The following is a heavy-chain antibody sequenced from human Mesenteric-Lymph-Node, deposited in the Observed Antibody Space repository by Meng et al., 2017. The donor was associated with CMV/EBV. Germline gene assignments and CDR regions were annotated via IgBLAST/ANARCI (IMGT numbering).Heavy chain of an antibody. J-gene: IGHJ4*02. CDR3: ARDPTTAQKDY. V-gene: IGHV3-7*01. CDR2: IKEDGSEK. D-gene: IGHD4-17*01. CDR1: GFTFSNSW. Sequence: LSLTGAASGFTFSNSWMSWVRQAPGKGLEWVANIKEDGSEKYYVESVKGRFTISRDNAKNSLYVQMNSLRTEDTALYFCARDPTTAQKDYWGQGTLVTVSS.